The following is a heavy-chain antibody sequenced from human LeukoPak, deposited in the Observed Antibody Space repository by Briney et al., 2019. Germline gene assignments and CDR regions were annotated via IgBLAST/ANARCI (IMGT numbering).Heavy chain of an antibody. CDR2: IIPIFGTA. V-gene: IGHV1-69*01. D-gene: IGHD2-15*01. J-gene: IGHJ6*02. CDR1: GGTFSSYA. Sequence: SVKVSFKASGGTFSSYAISWVRQAPGQGLEWRGGIIPIFGTANYAQKFQGRVTITADESTSTAYMELSSLRSEDTAVYYCARGVLSAGVRYYYYGRDVWGQGTTVTVSS. CDR3: ARGVLSAGVRYYYYGRDV.